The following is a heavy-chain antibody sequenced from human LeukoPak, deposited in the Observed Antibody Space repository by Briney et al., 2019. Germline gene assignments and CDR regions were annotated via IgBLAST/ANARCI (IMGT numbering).Heavy chain of an antibody. D-gene: IGHD3-3*01. V-gene: IGHV3-21*01. Sequence: GGSLRLSCAASGFTFSAYTMNWVRQAPGKGLEWVSSITSRSSHIYYADSVKGRCTISRDNAKKSLYLQMNSLRAEDTAVYYCARGEGVRFLEWSDYYYMDVWGKGTTVTVSS. CDR1: GFTFSAYT. CDR2: ITSRSSHI. CDR3: ARGEGVRFLEWSDYYYMDV. J-gene: IGHJ6*03.